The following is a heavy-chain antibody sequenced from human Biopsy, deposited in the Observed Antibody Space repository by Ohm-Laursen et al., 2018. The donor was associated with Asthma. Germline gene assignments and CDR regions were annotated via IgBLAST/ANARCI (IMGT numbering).Heavy chain of an antibody. V-gene: IGHV3-23*01. CDR1: GFTFSSYG. CDR2: ISPGAGST. J-gene: IGHJ6*02. CDR3: ARISICRTTTCYSYFSYSMDV. D-gene: IGHD2-2*01. Sequence: SLRLSCTAPGFTFSSYGMNWVRQAPGKGLQWVSSISPGAGSTYYADSVRGRFTISRDNSNTVFLQMNSLRAGDTAVYYCARISICRTTTCYSYFSYSMDVWGQGTTVTVSS.